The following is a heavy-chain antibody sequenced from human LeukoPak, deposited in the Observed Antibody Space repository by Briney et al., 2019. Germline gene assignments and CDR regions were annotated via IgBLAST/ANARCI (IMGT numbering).Heavy chain of an antibody. CDR2: IYHSGST. V-gene: IGHV4-4*02. D-gene: IGHD3-10*01. Sequence: PSETLSLTCAVSGDSISSTNWWSWVRQPPGWGLEWIGEIYHSGSTNHNPSLKSRVNIAVDKSKNQFSLNLNSVTAADTAVYYCARVREDALDIWGPGTMVTVSS. J-gene: IGHJ3*02. CDR3: ARVREDALDI. CDR1: GDSISSTNW.